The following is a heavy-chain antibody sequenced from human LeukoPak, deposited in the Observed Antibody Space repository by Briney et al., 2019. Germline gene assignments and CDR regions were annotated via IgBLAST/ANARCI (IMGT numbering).Heavy chain of an antibody. CDR2: IGEDGSEK. CDR1: GFTFTSYW. Sequence: PGGSLRLSCAVSGFTFTSYWMSWVRQAPGKGLAWVANIGEDGSEKSYLDSVKGRFTISRDNSKNTLYLQMNSLRAEDTAVYYCARDPGDDYGDYSQGYFDLWGRGTLVTVSS. J-gene: IGHJ2*01. D-gene: IGHD4-17*01. V-gene: IGHV3-7*03. CDR3: ARDPGDDYGDYSQGYFDL.